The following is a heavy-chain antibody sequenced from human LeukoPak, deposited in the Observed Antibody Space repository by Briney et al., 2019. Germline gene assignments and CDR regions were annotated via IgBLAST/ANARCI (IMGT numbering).Heavy chain of an antibody. CDR3: AKDGIWFGEFN. J-gene: IGHJ4*02. V-gene: IGHV3-21*01. Sequence: GGSLRLSCVVSGFTFSSYNFNWVRQAPGKGLEWVSSIGISTTYIYYADSVTGRFTISRDNAKNSLYLQMNSLRAEDTAVYYCAKDGIWFGEFNWGQGTLVTVSS. CDR2: IGISTTYI. CDR1: GFTFSSYN. D-gene: IGHD3-10*01.